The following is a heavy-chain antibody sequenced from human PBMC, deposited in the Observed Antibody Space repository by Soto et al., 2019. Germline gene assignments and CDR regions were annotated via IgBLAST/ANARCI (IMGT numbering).Heavy chain of an antibody. CDR1: GFTFSSYA. V-gene: IGHV3-30-3*01. J-gene: IGHJ1*01. CDR2: ISYDGGNK. Sequence: QVQLVESGGGVVQPGRSLRLSCAASGFTFSSYAMHWVRQAPGKGLEWVAVISYDGGNKYYADSVKGRFTISRDNSKNTLYLQMNSLRAEDTAVYYCARDLDDDFWSGYQQYFQHWGQGTLVTVSS. D-gene: IGHD3-3*01. CDR3: ARDLDDDFWSGYQQYFQH.